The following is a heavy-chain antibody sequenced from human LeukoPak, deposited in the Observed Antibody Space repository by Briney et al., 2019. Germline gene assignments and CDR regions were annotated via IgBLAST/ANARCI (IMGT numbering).Heavy chain of an antibody. Sequence: PSETLSLTCTVSGGSISSGDYYWSWIRQPPGKGLESIGYIYYSGSTYYNPSLKSRVTISVDTSKNQFSLKLSSVTAADTAVYYCARAPRPDGMDVWGQGTTVTASS. CDR1: GGSISSGDYY. CDR2: IYYSGST. V-gene: IGHV4-30-4*01. J-gene: IGHJ6*02. CDR3: ARAPRPDGMDV.